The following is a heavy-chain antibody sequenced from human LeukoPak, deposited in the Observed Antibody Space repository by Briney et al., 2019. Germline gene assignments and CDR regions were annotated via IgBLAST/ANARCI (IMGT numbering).Heavy chain of an antibody. V-gene: IGHV3-23*01. CDR1: GFTFSSFS. D-gene: IGHD3-22*01. J-gene: IGHJ6*02. Sequence: GGSLRLSCAASGFTFSSFSMIWVRQAPGTGLEWVSSIPCSGGATYYADSVRGRFSISRDSSKNTVYLQMNSLRDEDTAVYYCARARPWDSSRSYYFGMVVWGHGTTVTVSS. CDR2: IPCSGGAT. CDR3: ARARPWDSSRSYYFGMVV.